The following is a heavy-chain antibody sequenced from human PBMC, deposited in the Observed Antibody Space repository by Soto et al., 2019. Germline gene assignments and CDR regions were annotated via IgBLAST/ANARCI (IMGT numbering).Heavy chain of an antibody. J-gene: IGHJ4*02. CDR3: ASYIEGGGGRGY. CDR1: GGSITGYH. Sequence: QVQLQESGPGLVKPSETLSLTCTVSGGSITGYHWSWIRQPPGKGLEWIGYTHGSGITNYNPSLQSRVTISVDTSKNHFSLKLSSVTASDTAVYYCASYIEGGGGRGYWGQGHLLTLSS. V-gene: IGHV4-59*01. D-gene: IGHD2-15*01. CDR2: THGSGIT.